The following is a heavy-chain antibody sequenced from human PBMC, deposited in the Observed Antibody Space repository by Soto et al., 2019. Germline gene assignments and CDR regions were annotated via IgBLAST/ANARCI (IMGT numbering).Heavy chain of an antibody. V-gene: IGHV4-4*07. J-gene: IGHJ6*02. CDR2: IYPSGTT. CDR3: AREGARGLGMDV. D-gene: IGHD1-26*01. CDR1: GGSMRTYY. Sequence: PSETLSLTCTVSGGSMRTYYWGWIRQPAGKPLEWIGRIYPSGTTNYNPSLKSRVTLSLDTSKNQFSLNLSSVTAADTAVYYCAREGARGLGMDVWGQGTTGTSP.